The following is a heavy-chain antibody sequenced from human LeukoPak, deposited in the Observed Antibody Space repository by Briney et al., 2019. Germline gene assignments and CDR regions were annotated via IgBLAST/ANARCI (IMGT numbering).Heavy chain of an antibody. CDR1: GFTFSSYA. CDR3: ARGRSDAFDI. J-gene: IGHJ3*02. V-gene: IGHV3-30-3*01. D-gene: IGHD3-10*01. CDR2: ISYDGSNK. Sequence: PGRSLRLSCAASGFTFSSYAMHWVRQAPGKGLEWVAVISYDGSNKYYADSVKGRFTISRDNSKNTLYLQINSLRAEDTAVYYCARGRSDAFDIWGQGTMVTVSS.